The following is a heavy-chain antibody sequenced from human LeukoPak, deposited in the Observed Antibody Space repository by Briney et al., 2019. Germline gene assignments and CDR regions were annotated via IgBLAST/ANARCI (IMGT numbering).Heavy chain of an antibody. J-gene: IGHJ3*02. Sequence: SETLSLTCTVSGGSISNYWTWIRQPPGKGLEWIGYTDTSGNTNYNPSLKNRVTISVDTSKNQFSLKLSSVTAADTAVYYCARHLRGTSTAFDIWGQGTMVTVSS. CDR1: GGSISNY. V-gene: IGHV4-4*09. CDR2: TDTSGNT. CDR3: ARHLRGTSTAFDI. D-gene: IGHD3-10*01.